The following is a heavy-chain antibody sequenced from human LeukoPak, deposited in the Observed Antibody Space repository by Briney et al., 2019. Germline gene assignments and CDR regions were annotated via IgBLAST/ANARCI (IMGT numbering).Heavy chain of an antibody. Sequence: GESLKISCKGSGYSFTSYWIGWVRQMPGKGLEWMGIIYPGDSDTRYSPSFQGQVTISADKSISTAYLQWSSLKASDTAMYYCARQEQSYYGSGKYFDYWGQGTLVTVSS. V-gene: IGHV5-51*01. D-gene: IGHD3-10*01. CDR3: ARQEQSYYGSGKYFDY. J-gene: IGHJ4*02. CDR1: GYSFTSYW. CDR2: IYPGDSDT.